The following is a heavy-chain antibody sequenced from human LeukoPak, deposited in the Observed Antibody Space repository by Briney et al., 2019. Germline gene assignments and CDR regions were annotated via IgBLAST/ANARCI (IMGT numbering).Heavy chain of an antibody. CDR3: ARARQDDYGVYYYYYYMDV. D-gene: IGHD4-17*01. V-gene: IGHV1-2*02. J-gene: IGHJ6*03. CDR2: INPNSGGT. Sequence: GASVKVSCKASGYTFTGYYMHWVRQAPGQGLKWMGWINPNSGGTNYAQKFQGRVTMTRDTSTSTAYMELRSLRSDDTAVYYCARARQDDYGVYYYYYYMDVWGKGTTVTISS. CDR1: GYTFTGYY.